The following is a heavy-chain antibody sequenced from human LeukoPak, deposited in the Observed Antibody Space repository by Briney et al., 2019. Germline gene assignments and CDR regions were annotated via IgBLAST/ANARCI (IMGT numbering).Heavy chain of an antibody. Sequence: SETLSLTCAVNGASFSGYYWNWIRQPPGKGLEWIGEINHSGSTKYNPSLKSRVTISVDTSKNQFSLRLTSVTAADTAVYYCARAPRYWWLGYYFDYWGQGTLVTVSS. CDR2: INHSGST. D-gene: IGHD2-15*01. J-gene: IGHJ4*02. V-gene: IGHV4-34*01. CDR3: ARAPRYWWLGYYFDY. CDR1: GASFSGYY.